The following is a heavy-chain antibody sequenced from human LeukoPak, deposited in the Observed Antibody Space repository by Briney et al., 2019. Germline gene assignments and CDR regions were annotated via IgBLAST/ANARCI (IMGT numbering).Heavy chain of an antibody. CDR1: GGSFSGYY. CDR2: INHSGST. CDR3: ARDSVVVPADYYYGMDV. Sequence: SETLSLTCAVYGGSFSGYYWSWIRQPPGKGLEWIGEINHSGSTNYNPSLKSRVTISVDTSKNQFSLKLSSVTAADTAAYYCARDSVVVPADYYYGMDVWGQGTTVTVSS. D-gene: IGHD2-2*01. V-gene: IGHV4-34*01. J-gene: IGHJ6*02.